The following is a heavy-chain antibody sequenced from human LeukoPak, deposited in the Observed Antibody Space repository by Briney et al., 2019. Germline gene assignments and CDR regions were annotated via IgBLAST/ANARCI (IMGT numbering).Heavy chain of an antibody. J-gene: IGHJ4*02. Sequence: SVKVSCKASGGTFISYAISWVRQAPGQGLEWMGRIIPIFGIANYAQKFQGRVTITADKSTSTAYMELSSLRSEDTAVYYCARAIDSGYDYYFDYWGQGTLVTVSS. CDR1: GGTFISYA. V-gene: IGHV1-69*04. D-gene: IGHD5-12*01. CDR3: ARAIDSGYDYYFDY. CDR2: IIPIFGIA.